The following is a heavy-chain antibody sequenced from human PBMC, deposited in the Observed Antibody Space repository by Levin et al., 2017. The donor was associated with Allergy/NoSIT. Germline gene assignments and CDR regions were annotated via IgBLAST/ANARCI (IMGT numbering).Heavy chain of an antibody. Sequence: GGSLRLSCAASGFTFSSYGMHWVRQAPGKGLEWVAVIWYDGSNKYYADSVKGRFTISRDNSKNTLYLQMNSLRAEDTAVYYCARDDPIKGLAFDIWGQGTMVTVSS. CDR1: GFTFSSYG. V-gene: IGHV3-33*08. CDR2: IWYDGSNK. J-gene: IGHJ3*02. CDR3: ARDDPIKGLAFDI.